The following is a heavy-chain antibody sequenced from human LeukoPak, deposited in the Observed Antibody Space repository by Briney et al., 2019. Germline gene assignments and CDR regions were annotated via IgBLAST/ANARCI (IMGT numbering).Heavy chain of an antibody. Sequence: PGGSLRLSCAASGITFSSYAMNWVRQAPGKGLEWVSVVSGSGGSTNYADSVKGRFTISRDNSKNTLYLQMNSLRVEDTAVYYCARAGSHWHYVYWGQGTVVTVSS. CDR3: ARAGSHWHYVY. D-gene: IGHD3-10*01. V-gene: IGHV3-23*01. J-gene: IGHJ4*02. CDR1: GITFSSYA. CDR2: VSGSGGST.